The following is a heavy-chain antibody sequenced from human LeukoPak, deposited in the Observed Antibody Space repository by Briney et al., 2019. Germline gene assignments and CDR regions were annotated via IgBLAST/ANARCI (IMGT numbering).Heavy chain of an antibody. V-gene: IGHV1-46*01. CDR1: GFTFTSYY. CDR3: ARDPELGDSSGYPFDY. D-gene: IGHD3-22*01. Sequence: PGGSLRLSCAASGFTFTSYYMHWVRQAPGQGLEWMGIINPSGGSTSYAQKFQGRVTMTRDTSTSTVYMELSSLRSEDTAVYYCARDPELGDSSGYPFDYWGQGTLVTVSS. J-gene: IGHJ4*02. CDR2: INPSGGST.